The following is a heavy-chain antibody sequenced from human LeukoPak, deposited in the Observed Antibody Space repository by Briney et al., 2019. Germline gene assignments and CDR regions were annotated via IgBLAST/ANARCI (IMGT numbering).Heavy chain of an antibody. D-gene: IGHD3-10*01. V-gene: IGHV1-8*01. CDR3: TRGARFRSYGSGTYYTSLPFDP. CDR2: MNPNSGNT. CDR1: GYTFTSYD. Sequence: VASVKVSCKASGYTFTSYDINWVRQATGQGLEWMGWMNPNSGNTGYAQKFQGRVTITRDTSATTAYMELSSLRSEDMAVYYCTRGARFRSYGSGTYYTSLPFDPWGQGTLVTVSS. J-gene: IGHJ5*02.